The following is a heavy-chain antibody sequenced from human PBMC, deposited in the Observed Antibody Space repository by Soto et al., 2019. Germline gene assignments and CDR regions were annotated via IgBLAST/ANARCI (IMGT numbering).Heavy chain of an antibody. CDR3: ARDGRRVPAAPGFDP. Sequence: PSETLSLTCTVSGGSISSGDHYWSWIRQPPGKGLEWIGYIYYSGSTYYNPSLKSRVTISVDTSKNQFSLKLSSVTAADTAVYYCARDGRRVPAAPGFDPWGQGTLVTVSS. CDR1: GGSISSGDHY. CDR2: IYYSGST. J-gene: IGHJ5*02. D-gene: IGHD2-2*01. V-gene: IGHV4-30-4*01.